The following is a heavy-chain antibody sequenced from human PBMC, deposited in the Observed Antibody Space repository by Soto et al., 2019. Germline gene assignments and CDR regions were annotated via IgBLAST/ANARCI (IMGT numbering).Heavy chain of an antibody. CDR1: GFTFSSYA. J-gene: IGHJ4*02. CDR3: AKSIKARPFDY. CDR2: ISGSGGNT. D-gene: IGHD6-6*01. Sequence: VGSLRLSCTASGFTFSSYAMSWVRQAPGKGLEWVSAISGSGGNTYYADSVKGRFTISRDNSKNTLYLQMNSLRAEDTAVYYCAKSIKARPFDYWGQGALVTVSS. V-gene: IGHV3-23*01.